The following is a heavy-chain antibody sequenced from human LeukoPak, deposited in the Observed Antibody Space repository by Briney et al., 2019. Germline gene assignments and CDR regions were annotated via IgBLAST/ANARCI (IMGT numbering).Heavy chain of an antibody. CDR1: VYTFTGYY. CDR3: ARDYQDAFAFDI. V-gene: IGHV1-2*02. CDR2: INPNSGGT. J-gene: IGHJ3*02. Sequence: ASVKVSCKASVYTFTGYYMHWVRQAPGQGGEWMGWINPNSGGTNYAQKFQGRVTMTRETSISTDYMELSRLRSDDTAVYYCARDYQDAFAFDIWGQGTMVTVSS. D-gene: IGHD2-2*01.